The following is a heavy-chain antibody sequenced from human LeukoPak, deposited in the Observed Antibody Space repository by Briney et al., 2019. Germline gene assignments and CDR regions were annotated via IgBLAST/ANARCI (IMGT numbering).Heavy chain of an antibody. CDR2: IYHSGST. J-gene: IGHJ5*02. CDR1: GGSISSGGYY. V-gene: IGHV4-30-2*01. CDR3: ARGEYQLLSWFDP. D-gene: IGHD2-2*01. Sequence: SETLSLTCTVSGGSISSGGYYWSWIRQPPGKGLEWIGYIYHSGSTYYNPSLKSRVTISVDRSKNQFSLKLSSVTAADTAVYYCARGEYQLLSWFDPWGQGTLVTVSS.